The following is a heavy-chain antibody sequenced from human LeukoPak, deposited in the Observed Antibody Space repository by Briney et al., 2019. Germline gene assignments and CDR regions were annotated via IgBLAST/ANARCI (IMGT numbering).Heavy chain of an antibody. CDR3: ARPHGTAMVNWFDP. V-gene: IGHV4-38-2*02. Sequence: PSETLSLTCTVSGYSISSGYYWGWIRQPPGKGLEWIGYIYYSGSTYYNPSLKSRVTISVDTSKNQFSLKLSSVTAADTAVYYCARPHGTAMVNWFDPWGQGTLVTVSS. D-gene: IGHD5-18*01. CDR2: IYYSGST. CDR1: GYSISSGYY. J-gene: IGHJ5*02.